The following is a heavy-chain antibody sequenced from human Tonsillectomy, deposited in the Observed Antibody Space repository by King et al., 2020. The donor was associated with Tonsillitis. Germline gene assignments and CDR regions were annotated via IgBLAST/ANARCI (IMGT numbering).Heavy chain of an antibody. CDR3: ARDHSTTSSWYSNAFDI. J-gene: IGHJ3*02. D-gene: IGHD6-13*01. Sequence: HVQLVESGGGLVKPGGSLRLSCAASGFTFSDYYMSWIRQAPGKGLEWVSYISSSGSYKNYAESVKGRFTISRDNAKNSSYLQMNSLRAEDTAIYYCARDHSTTSSWYSNAFDIWGQGTMVTVSS. CDR1: GFTFSDYY. V-gene: IGHV3-11*05. CDR2: ISSSGSYK.